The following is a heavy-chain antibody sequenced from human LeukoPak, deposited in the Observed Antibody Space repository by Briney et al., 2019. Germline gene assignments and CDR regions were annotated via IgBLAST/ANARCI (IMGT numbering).Heavy chain of an antibody. CDR2: ITSNGGST. CDR1: GFTLSSYG. CDR3: AKSYSSAYGLPDY. Sequence: GGSLRLSCAASGFTLSSYGMHWVRQAPGKGLEFVSAITSNGGSTYYADSVEGRFTISRDNSKNTLYLQMGSLRAEDMAVYYCAKSYSSAYGLPDYWGQGTLVTVSS. J-gene: IGHJ4*02. D-gene: IGHD6-19*01. V-gene: IGHV3-64*02.